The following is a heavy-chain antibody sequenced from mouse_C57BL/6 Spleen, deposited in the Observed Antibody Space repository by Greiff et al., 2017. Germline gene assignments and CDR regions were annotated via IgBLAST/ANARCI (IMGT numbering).Heavy chain of an antibody. J-gene: IGHJ4*01. Sequence: VQLQQPGASVKISCKASGYAFSSYWMNWVKQRPGKGLEWIGQIYPGDGDTNYNGMFKGKATLTADKSSSTASMQLSSLTSEDSAVYFCARSGDGYFAMDYWGQGTSVTVSS. CDR1: GYAFSSYW. CDR2: IYPGDGDT. CDR3: ARSGDGYFAMDY. V-gene: IGHV1-80*01. D-gene: IGHD2-3*01.